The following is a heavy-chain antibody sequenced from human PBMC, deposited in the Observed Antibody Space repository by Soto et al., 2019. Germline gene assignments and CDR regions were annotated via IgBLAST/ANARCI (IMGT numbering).Heavy chain of an antibody. J-gene: IGHJ6*03. CDR1: GGSISSYY. V-gene: IGHV4-59*01. D-gene: IGHD2-15*01. Sequence: TLSLTCTVSGGSISSYYWSWIRQPPGKGLEWIGYIHYSGRTSDSPSLQSRVNISVDTSKNQFALKLNSVTAADTAVYFCARGRLVAATSTYYYYVDVWGKGSTVTVSS. CDR2: IHYSGRT. CDR3: ARGRLVAATSTYYYYVDV.